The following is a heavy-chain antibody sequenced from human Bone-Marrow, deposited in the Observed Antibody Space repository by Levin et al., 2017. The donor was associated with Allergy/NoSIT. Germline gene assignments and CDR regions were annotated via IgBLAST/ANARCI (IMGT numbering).Heavy chain of an antibody. CDR3: ARSQSRDTATGWFDS. V-gene: IGHV4-59*01. CDR2: IYNSGST. CDR1: GGSISSNY. J-gene: IGHJ5*01. D-gene: IGHD5-18*01. Sequence: PSETLSLTCSVSGGSISSNYWSWIRQSPGKGLEWIGYIYNSGSTNYNPSLKSRLTISVDTSKNQFSLKVRSVTAADTAVYYCARSQSRDTATGWFDSWGQGTLVTVSS.